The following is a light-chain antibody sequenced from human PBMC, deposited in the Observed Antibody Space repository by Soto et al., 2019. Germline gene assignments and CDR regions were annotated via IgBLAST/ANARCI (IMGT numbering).Light chain of an antibody. V-gene: IGKV3-15*01. CDR2: GAS. Sequence: VMTQSPATLSVSPGERATLSCRASQSLRSSLAWYQQKPGQAPSLLIYGASTRATGIPARFSGSGSGTEFTLTISSLQSEDVAVYCCPQYNIWPQTFGQGTKADI. CDR1: QSLRSS. CDR3: PQYNIWPQT. J-gene: IGKJ1*01.